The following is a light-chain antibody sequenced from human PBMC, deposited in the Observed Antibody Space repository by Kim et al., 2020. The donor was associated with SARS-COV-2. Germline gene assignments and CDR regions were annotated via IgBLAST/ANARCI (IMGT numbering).Light chain of an antibody. CDR3: QAWDSSLYWV. Sequence: SYELTQPPSVSVSPGQTASITCSGDKLGDKYVCWYQQKPGQSPVLVIYQDSKRPSGIPERFSGSNSGNTATLTISGTQAMDEADYYCQAWDSSLYWVFGGGTQLTVL. CDR1: KLGDKY. V-gene: IGLV3-1*01. CDR2: QDS. J-gene: IGLJ3*02.